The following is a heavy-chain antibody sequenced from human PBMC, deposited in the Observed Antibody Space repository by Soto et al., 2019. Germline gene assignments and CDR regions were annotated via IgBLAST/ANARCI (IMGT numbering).Heavy chain of an antibody. CDR3: TRSTGTGTDY. V-gene: IGHV3-73*01. CDR1: GFIFSDSG. D-gene: IGHD1-1*01. Sequence: GSLRLSCAASGFIFSDSGMHWVRQAPGKGLEWIGRMRSKANKYATAYAASVKGRFTVSRDDSANTVYLQMNSLKTEDTAVYYCTRSTGTGTDYWGQGTLVTVSS. J-gene: IGHJ4*02. CDR2: MRSKANKYAT.